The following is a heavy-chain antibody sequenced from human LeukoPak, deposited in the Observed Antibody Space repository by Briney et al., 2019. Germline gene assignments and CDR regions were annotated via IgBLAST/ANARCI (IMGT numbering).Heavy chain of an antibody. CDR3: AKRAPLYSSTPGNYFDS. D-gene: IGHD6-19*01. V-gene: IGHV3-23*01. CDR2: LSGSDGTT. J-gene: IGHJ4*02. CDR1: GFTFSSYG. Sequence: GGSLRLSCAASGFTFSSYGMSWVRQAPGKGLEWVSTLSGSDGTTYYAGSVKGRFTVSRDNTKNTFYLQMNSLGAEDTAVYYCAKRAPLYSSTPGNYFDSWGQGTLVTVSS.